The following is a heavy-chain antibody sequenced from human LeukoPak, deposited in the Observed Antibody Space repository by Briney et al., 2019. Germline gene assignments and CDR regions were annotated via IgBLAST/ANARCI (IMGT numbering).Heavy chain of an antibody. J-gene: IGHJ4*02. Sequence: GGSLRLSCTASGFTFSSYAMHWVRQAPGKGLEWVAVISYDGSNKYYADSVKGRFTISRDNSNNTLYLQMNSLRAEDTAVYYCARDPGFINAPRYFDYWGQGTLVTVSS. CDR1: GFTFSSYA. CDR2: ISYDGSNK. CDR3: ARDPGFINAPRYFDY. V-gene: IGHV3-30*01. D-gene: IGHD3-10*01.